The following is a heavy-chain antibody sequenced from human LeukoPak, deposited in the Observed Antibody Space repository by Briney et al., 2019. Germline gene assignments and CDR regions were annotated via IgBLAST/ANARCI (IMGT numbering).Heavy chain of an antibody. V-gene: IGHV3-23*01. CDR3: AKERYGDYDNWFDP. CDR1: GFTFSSYA. CDR2: ISGSGGST. J-gene: IGHJ5*02. D-gene: IGHD4-17*01. Sequence: GASLRLSCVASGFTFSSYAMSWVRQAPGKGLEWVSGISGSGGSTYYADSVKGRFTISRDNSKKTLYLQMNSLRAEDTAVYYCAKERYGDYDNWFDPWGQGTLVTVSS.